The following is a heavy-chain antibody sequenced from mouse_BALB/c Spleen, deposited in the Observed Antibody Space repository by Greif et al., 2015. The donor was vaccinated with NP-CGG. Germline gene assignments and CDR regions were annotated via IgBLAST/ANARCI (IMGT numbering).Heavy chain of an antibody. V-gene: IGHV5-12-1*01. D-gene: IGHD2-1*01. CDR3: ARRALLLYYFDY. CDR2: ISSGGGST. J-gene: IGHJ2*01. CDR1: GFAFSSYD. Sequence: EVKLMESGGGLVKPGGSLKLSCSASGFAFSSYDMSWVRQTPEKRLEWVAYISSGGGSTYYPDTVKGRFAISRDNAKNTLDLQMSGLKPEDTAMYYCARRALLLYYFDYWGQGTTLTVSS.